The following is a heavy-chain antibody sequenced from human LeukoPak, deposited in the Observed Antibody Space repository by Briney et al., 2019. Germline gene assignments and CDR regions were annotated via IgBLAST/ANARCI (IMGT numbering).Heavy chain of an antibody. D-gene: IGHD4-17*01. CDR2: IYYSGST. V-gene: IGHV4-59*12. CDR1: GGSISSYY. Sequence: KPSETLSLTCTVSGGSISSYYWSWIRQPPGKGLEWIGYIYYSGSTNYNPSLKSRVTISVDTSKNQFSLKLSSVTAADTAVYYCARSRYGDYDYWGQGTLVTVSS. CDR3: ARSRYGDYDY. J-gene: IGHJ4*02.